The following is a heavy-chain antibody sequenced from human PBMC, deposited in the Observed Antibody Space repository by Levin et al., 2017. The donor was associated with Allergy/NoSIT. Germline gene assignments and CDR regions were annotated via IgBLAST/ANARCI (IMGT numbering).Heavy chain of an antibody. D-gene: IGHD3-10*01. CDR2: ISYDGSNK. CDR1: GFTFSSYG. Sequence: GGSLRLSCAASGFTFSSYGMHWVRQAPGKGLEWVAVISYDGSNKYYADSVKGRFTISRDNSKNTLYLQMNILRAEDTAVYYCHRMVRGGAASWGQGTLVTVSS. V-gene: IGHV3-30*03. J-gene: IGHJ4*02. CDR3: HRMVRGGAAS.